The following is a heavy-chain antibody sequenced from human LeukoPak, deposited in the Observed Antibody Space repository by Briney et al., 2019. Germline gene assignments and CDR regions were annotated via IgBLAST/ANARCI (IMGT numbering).Heavy chain of an antibody. CDR3: ARYEEYSTGYSASSPRHYFDH. CDR2: IYYSGST. Sequence: SETLSLTCTVSGGSINSYYWSWIRQPPGKGLECIGHIYYSGSTYYKPSLESRVTISVDTAKNQISLKLSSVTAADTAVYYCARYEEYSTGYSASSPRHYFDHWGQGTLVTAAS. CDR1: GGSINSYY. J-gene: IGHJ4*02. D-gene: IGHD3-9*01. V-gene: IGHV4-59*01.